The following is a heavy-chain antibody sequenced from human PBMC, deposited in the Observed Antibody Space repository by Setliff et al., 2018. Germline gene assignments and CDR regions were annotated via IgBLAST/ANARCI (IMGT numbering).Heavy chain of an antibody. Sequence: TSETLSLTCTVSGDSISSRTHYWSWIRPPAGKGLEWIGQVYTSWSTIYNPSLKSRVTISLDTSKNHFSLNLSSLTAADTAVYYCSRASGFQYMDVWGKGTTVTVSS. CDR3: SRASGFQYMDV. J-gene: IGHJ6*03. V-gene: IGHV4-61*09. CDR2: VYTSWST. D-gene: IGHD3-3*01. CDR1: GDSISSRTHY.